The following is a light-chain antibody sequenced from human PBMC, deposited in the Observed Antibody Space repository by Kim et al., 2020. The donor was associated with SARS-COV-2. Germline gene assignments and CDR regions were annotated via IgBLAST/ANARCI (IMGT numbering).Light chain of an antibody. Sequence: PGKTARITGGGNNSGSKSVHWYQQKPGQAPVLVIYYDSDRPSGIPERFSGSNSGNTATLTISRVEAGDEADYYCQVWDSSSDHPYVFGTGTKVTVL. V-gene: IGLV3-21*04. CDR2: YDS. CDR3: QVWDSSSDHPYV. CDR1: NSGSKS. J-gene: IGLJ1*01.